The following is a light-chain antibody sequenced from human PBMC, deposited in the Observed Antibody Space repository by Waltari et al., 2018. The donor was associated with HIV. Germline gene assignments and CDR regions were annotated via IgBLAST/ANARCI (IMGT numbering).Light chain of an antibody. Sequence: QAVLTQPSSLSAPPGTSASLTCTLRSGINVASYRIYWYQQRSGTPPQYPLTYKSGSGVERSSVVPSRFPASKDASANAGIVRISGIQSEDDADYYCMIWHINAYVFGSGTKVTV. CDR2: YKSGSGV. CDR3: MIWHINAYV. CDR1: SGINVASYR. J-gene: IGLJ1*01. V-gene: IGLV5-45*02.